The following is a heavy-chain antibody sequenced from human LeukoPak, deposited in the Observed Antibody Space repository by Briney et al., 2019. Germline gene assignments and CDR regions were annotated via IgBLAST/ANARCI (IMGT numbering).Heavy chain of an antibody. D-gene: IGHD3-10*01. J-gene: IGHJ6*02. CDR3: VLMVRDGYYGMDV. V-gene: IGHV4-59*12. CDR2: IYYSGST. Sequence: SETLSLTCTVSGGSISSYYWSWIRQPPGKGLEWIGYIYYSGSTNYNPSLKSRVTMSVDTSKNQFSLKLSSVTAADTAVYYCVLMVRDGYYGMDVWGQGTTVTVSS. CDR1: GGSISSYY.